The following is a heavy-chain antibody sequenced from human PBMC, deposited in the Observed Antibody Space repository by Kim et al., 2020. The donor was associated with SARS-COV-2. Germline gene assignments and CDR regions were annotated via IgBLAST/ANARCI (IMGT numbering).Heavy chain of an antibody. J-gene: IGHJ4*02. V-gene: IGHV4-4*09. D-gene: IGHD1-26*01. Sequence: KYNPSLKSRVTISVDTSKNQFSRKLRSVTAADTAVYYCANRLSGSYYFDYWGQGTLVTVSS. CDR3: ANRLSGSYYFDY.